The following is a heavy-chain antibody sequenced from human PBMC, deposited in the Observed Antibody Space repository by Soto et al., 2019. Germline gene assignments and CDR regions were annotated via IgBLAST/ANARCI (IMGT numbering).Heavy chain of an antibody. CDR1: GFTFDNYG. CDR3: AKGHSDSFGNYDYFGMDV. Sequence: GGSLRLSCAASGFTFDNYGMSWVRQAPGKGLEWIGAITGAGGSTYNADSAKGRFTISRDNSKKTVYLQVDSLRVEDTAVYYCAKGHSDSFGNYDYFGMDVWGQGTTVTVSS. CDR2: ITGAGGST. J-gene: IGHJ6*02. V-gene: IGHV3-23*01. D-gene: IGHD4-4*01.